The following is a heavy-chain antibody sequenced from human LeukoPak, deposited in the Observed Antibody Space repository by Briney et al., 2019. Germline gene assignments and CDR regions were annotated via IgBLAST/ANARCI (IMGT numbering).Heavy chain of an antibody. D-gene: IGHD1-20*01. CDR1: EFTVSDSY. J-gene: IGHJ4*02. Sequence: PGGSLRLSCAASEFTVSDSYMSWIRQAPGKGLEWVSIISSTSSHTEYADSVKGRFTISRDNAKKSVFLQMNSLRVEDTAVYYCVTGEQIRSPGYWGQGTLVTVSS. CDR3: VTGEQIRSPGY. V-gene: IGHV3-11*03. CDR2: ISSTSSHT.